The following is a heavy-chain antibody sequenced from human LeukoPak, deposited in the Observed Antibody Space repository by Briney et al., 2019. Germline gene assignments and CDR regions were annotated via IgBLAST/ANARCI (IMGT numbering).Heavy chain of an antibody. CDR2: IIPIFGTA. V-gene: IGHV1-69*13. D-gene: IGHD3-22*01. Sequence: ASVKVSCKASGGTFSSYATNWVRQAPGQGLEWMGGIIPIFGTANYAQKFQGRVTITADESTSTAYMELSSLRSEDTAVYYCARDLRNYDSSGEFDPWGQGTLVTVSS. CDR1: GGTFSSYA. CDR3: ARDLRNYDSSGEFDP. J-gene: IGHJ5*02.